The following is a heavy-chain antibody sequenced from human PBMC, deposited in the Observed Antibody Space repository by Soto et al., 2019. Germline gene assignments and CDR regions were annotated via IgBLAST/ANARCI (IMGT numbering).Heavy chain of an antibody. CDR3: ARVPDKYSYGSYYFDY. D-gene: IGHD5-18*01. CDR2: ISYDGSDK. CDR1: GFTFSSYA. J-gene: IGHJ4*02. Sequence: PGGSLRLSCAASGFTFSSYAMHWVRQAPGKGLEWVALISYDGSDKDYADSVKGRFTISRDNSRNTLFLQMNSLRAEDTAVYYCARVPDKYSYGSYYFDYWGQRTLVTVSS. V-gene: IGHV3-30-3*01.